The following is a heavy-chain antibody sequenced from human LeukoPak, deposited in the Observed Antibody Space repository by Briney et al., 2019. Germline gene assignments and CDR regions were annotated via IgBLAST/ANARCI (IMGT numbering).Heavy chain of an antibody. Sequence: AGGSLRLSCVASGFPFSDYVFRGVRQAPGKGLEWVAAISDDGDTKYYADSVKGRFTFSSENSKNTLLLGINTLRPEDTAFYHCARDRALVAAYSFLHWGQGTLVIVSS. J-gene: IGHJ4*02. CDR3: ARDRALVAAYSFLH. V-gene: IGHV3-30*04. CDR1: GFPFSDYV. D-gene: IGHD2/OR15-2a*01. CDR2: ISDDGDTK.